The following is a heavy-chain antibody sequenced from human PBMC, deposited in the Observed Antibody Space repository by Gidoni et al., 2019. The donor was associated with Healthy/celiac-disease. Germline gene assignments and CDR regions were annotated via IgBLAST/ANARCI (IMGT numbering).Heavy chain of an antibody. Sequence: EVQLLESGGGLVQPGGSLRLSCAASGFTFSSYAMSWVRQAPGKGLEWVSAISGSGGSTYYADSVKGRFTISRDNSKNTLYLQMNSLRAEDTAVYYCAKDLEGLLIIAGGFDYWGQGTLVTVSS. CDR3: AKDLEGLLIIAGGFDY. D-gene: IGHD6-13*01. V-gene: IGHV3-23*01. CDR1: GFTFSSYA. CDR2: ISGSGGST. J-gene: IGHJ4*02.